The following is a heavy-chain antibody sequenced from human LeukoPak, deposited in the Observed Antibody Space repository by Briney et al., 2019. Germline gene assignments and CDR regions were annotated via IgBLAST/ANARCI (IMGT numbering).Heavy chain of an antibody. Sequence: SVKVSCKASGGTFSSYAISWVRQAPGQGLEWMGGIIPIFGTANYAQKFQGGVTITADESTSTAYMELSSLRSEDTAVYYCARDLKKSRLYQLPATYYYYMDVWGKGTTVTVSS. J-gene: IGHJ6*03. D-gene: IGHD2-2*01. CDR1: GGTFSSYA. V-gene: IGHV1-69*13. CDR2: IIPIFGTA. CDR3: ARDLKKSRLYQLPATYYYYMDV.